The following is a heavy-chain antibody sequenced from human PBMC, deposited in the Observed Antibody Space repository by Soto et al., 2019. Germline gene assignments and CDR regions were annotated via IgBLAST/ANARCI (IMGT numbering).Heavy chain of an antibody. Sequence: PGGSLRLSCAASGFNFSSYWMSWVRQAPGKGLEWVANIKQDGSEKYYVDSVKGRFTISRDNAKNSLYLQMNSLRAEDTAVYYCARDGIAAAGTKYHWGQGPLVTVSS. CDR2: IKQDGSEK. CDR1: GFNFSSYW. J-gene: IGHJ5*02. CDR3: ARDGIAAAGTKYH. D-gene: IGHD6-13*01. V-gene: IGHV3-7*05.